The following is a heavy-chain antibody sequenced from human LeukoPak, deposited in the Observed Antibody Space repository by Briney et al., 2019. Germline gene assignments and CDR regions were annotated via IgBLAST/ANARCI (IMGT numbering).Heavy chain of an antibody. J-gene: IGHJ4*02. CDR3: ARVVSGSYTPYYFDY. Sequence: KSSETLSLTCTVSGGSISSYYWSWIRQPPGKGLEWIGYIYYSVSTNYNPSLKSRVTISVGTSKNQFSPKLSSVTAADTAVYYCARVVSGSYTPYYFDYWGQGTLVTVSS. V-gene: IGHV4-59*12. CDR2: IYYSVST. CDR1: GGSISSYY. D-gene: IGHD3-10*01.